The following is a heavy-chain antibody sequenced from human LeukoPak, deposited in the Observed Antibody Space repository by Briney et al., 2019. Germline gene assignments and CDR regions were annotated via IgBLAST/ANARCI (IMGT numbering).Heavy chain of an antibody. Sequence: GGSLRLSCAASGFTFSDYYMSWIRQAPGKGLEWVSYISSSGSTVYYADSAKGRFTISRDNAKKSLYLQMNSLRAEDTAVYYCATLYSSGWGDYWGQGTLVTVSS. CDR2: ISSSGSTV. CDR3: ATLYSSGWGDY. D-gene: IGHD6-19*01. J-gene: IGHJ4*02. CDR1: GFTFSDYY. V-gene: IGHV3-11*01.